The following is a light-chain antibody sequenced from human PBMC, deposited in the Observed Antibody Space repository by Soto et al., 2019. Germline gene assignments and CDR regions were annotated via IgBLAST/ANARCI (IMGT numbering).Light chain of an antibody. J-gene: IGKJ4*01. CDR3: QQYNNWPLT. CDR1: QSVSSN. V-gene: IGKV3-15*01. CDR2: GAS. Sequence: EIVMTQYPATLSVSPGERATLSCRASQSVSSNLAWYQQKPGQAPRLLIYGASTRATGIPARFSGSGSGTEFTLTISSRQSEDFAFYYCQQYNNWPLTFGGGTKVEIK.